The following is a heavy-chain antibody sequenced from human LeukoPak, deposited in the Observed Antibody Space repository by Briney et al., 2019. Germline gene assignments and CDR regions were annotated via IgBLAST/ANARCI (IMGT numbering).Heavy chain of an antibody. J-gene: IGHJ4*02. V-gene: IGHV1-8*03. D-gene: IGHD3-10*01. Sequence: ASVKVSCKASGYTFTNYDSNWVRQATGQGLEWMGWMNPNSGNTGYAQKFQGRVTITRNTSISTAYMELSSLRSEDTAVYYCARGLWFGEFAFDYWGQGTLVTVSS. CDR1: GYTFTNYD. CDR2: MNPNSGNT. CDR3: ARGLWFGEFAFDY.